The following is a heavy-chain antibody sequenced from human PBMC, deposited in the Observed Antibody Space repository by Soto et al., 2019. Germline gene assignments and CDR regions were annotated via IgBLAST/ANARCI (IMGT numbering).Heavy chain of an antibody. CDR1: GFTFSSYA. D-gene: IGHD3-10*01. V-gene: IGHV3-23*01. CDR3: ATCPWFGESYFDY. CDR2: ISGSGGST. J-gene: IGHJ4*02. Sequence: PGGSLRLSCAASGFTFSSYAMSWVRQAPGKGLEWVSAISGSGGSTYYADSVKGRFTISRDNSKNTLYLQMNSLRAEDTAVYYCATCPWFGESYFDYWGQGTLVTVSS.